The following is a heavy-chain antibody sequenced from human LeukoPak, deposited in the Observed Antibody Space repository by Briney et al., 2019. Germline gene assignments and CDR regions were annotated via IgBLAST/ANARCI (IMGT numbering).Heavy chain of an antibody. CDR3: AREACSDGVCYFEY. D-gene: IGHD2-8*01. Sequence: ASVNVSCKASGYTFTNYGFSWVRQAPGEGLEWMGWISAYNGDTKYAQKFQGRVTMTTDTSATTVYMELGSLRFDDAAVYYCAREACSDGVCYFEYWGQGTLVTVSS. CDR1: GYTFTNYG. CDR2: ISAYNGDT. V-gene: IGHV1-18*01. J-gene: IGHJ4*02.